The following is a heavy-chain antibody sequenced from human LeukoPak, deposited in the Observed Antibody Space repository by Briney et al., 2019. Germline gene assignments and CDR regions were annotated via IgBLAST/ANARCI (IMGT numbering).Heavy chain of an antibody. CDR3: ARDPLRKFDY. J-gene: IGHJ4*02. CDR2: IIPILGIA. D-gene: IGHD3-16*02. V-gene: IGHV1-69*04. CDR1: GGTLSSYA. Sequence: GASVKVSCKASGGTLSSYAISWVRQAPGQGLEWMGRIIPILGIANYAQKFQGRVTITADKSTSTAYMELSSLRSEDTAVYYCARDPLRKFDYWGQGTLVTVSS.